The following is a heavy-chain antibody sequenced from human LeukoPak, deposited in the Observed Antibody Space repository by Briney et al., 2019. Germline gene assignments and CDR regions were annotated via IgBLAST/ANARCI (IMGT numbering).Heavy chain of an antibody. CDR1: GFTFSSYT. J-gene: IGHJ6*03. CDR3: AKEGLITMVRGAGYYYMDV. V-gene: IGHV3-23*01. Sequence: GGSLRLSCAPSGFTFSSYTMTWVRQAPGKGLEWVSAITGSGDSTYYADSVKGRFTISRDNSKSTLFLQMNSLRAEDTAVYYCAKEGLITMVRGAGYYYMDVWGKGTTVTISS. CDR2: ITGSGDST. D-gene: IGHD3-10*01.